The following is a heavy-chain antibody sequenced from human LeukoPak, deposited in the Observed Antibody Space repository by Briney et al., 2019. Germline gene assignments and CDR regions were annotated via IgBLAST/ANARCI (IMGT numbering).Heavy chain of an antibody. Sequence: PGGSLRLSCAASGFTFSDYYMSWIRQAPGKGLEWVSYISSSGSTIYYADSVKGRFTISRDNAKNSLYLQMNSLRAEDTAVYYCARLPDYGEHLLDYWGQGTLVIVSS. CDR2: ISSSGSTI. J-gene: IGHJ4*02. V-gene: IGHV3-11*04. D-gene: IGHD4-17*01. CDR3: ARLPDYGEHLLDY. CDR1: GFTFSDYY.